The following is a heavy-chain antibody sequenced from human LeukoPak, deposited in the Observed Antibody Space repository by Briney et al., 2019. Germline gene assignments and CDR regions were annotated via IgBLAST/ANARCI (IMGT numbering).Heavy chain of an antibody. CDR3: ARGMFDNSGHYYYFYYALDV. V-gene: IGHV1-8*01. CDR2: MNAKSGHT. D-gene: IGHD3-22*01. CDR1: EYTFTSYH. J-gene: IGHJ6*02. Sequence: ASVKVSCKAPEYTFTSYHIDWVRQAPGQGPEWMGWMNAKSGHTGYAQNLEGRVTMTRDTSTNTAYMELRGLRSEDTAVYFCARGMFDNSGHYYYFYYALDVWGQGTTVTVSS.